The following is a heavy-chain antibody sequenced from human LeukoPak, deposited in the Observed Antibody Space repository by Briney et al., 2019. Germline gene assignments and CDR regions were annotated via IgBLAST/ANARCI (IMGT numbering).Heavy chain of an antibody. V-gene: IGHV3-23*01. D-gene: IGHD1-1*01. Sequence: GGSLRLSCAASGFTFSNYAMRWLRQAPGKGLEWVSAMSPSGDSTFHADSVRGRFTMSRDNSKNTLYLQMNSLRAEDTAIYYCAKLGMTTATPFDYWGQGTLVTVSS. CDR3: AKLGMTTATPFDY. J-gene: IGHJ4*02. CDR1: GFTFSNYA. CDR2: MSPSGDST.